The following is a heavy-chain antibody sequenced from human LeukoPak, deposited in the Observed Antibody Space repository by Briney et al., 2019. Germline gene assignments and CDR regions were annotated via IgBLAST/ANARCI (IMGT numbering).Heavy chain of an antibody. CDR1: GYSFPSYW. CDR3: ASKRDGYNYFDY. J-gene: IGHJ4*02. V-gene: IGHV5-51*01. D-gene: IGHD5-24*01. Sequence: GESLKISCKVSGYSFPSYWITWVRQVPGKGLEWMGIIYPGDSDTRYSPSFQGQVTISADKSISTAYLQWSSLKASDTAMYYCASKRDGYNYFDYWGQGTLVTVSS. CDR2: IYPGDSDT.